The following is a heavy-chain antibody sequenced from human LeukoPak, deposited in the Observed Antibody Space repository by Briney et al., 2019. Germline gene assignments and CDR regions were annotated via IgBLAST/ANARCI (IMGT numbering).Heavy chain of an antibody. Sequence: GGSLRLSCAASGFTFSSYEMNWVRHAPGKGLEWVSYISSSGSTIYYADSVKGRFTISRDNAKNSLYLQMNSLRAEDTPVYYCARDRYCSSTNCYRDFDYWGQGTLVTVSS. V-gene: IGHV3-48*03. CDR2: ISSSGSTI. D-gene: IGHD2-2*01. J-gene: IGHJ4*02. CDR3: ARDRYCSSTNCYRDFDY. CDR1: GFTFSSYE.